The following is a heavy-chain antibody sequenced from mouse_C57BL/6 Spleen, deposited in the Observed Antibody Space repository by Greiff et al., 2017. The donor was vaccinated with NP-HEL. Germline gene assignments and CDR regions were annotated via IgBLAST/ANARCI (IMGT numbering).Heavy chain of an antibody. CDR3: ARWDYYSNYESYCDY. V-gene: IGHV1-22*01. J-gene: IGHJ2*01. CDR1: GYTFTDYN. D-gene: IGHD2-5*01. Sequence: VQLQQSGPELVKPGASVKMSCKASGYTFTDYNMHWVKQSHGKSLAWIGYINPNNGGTSYNQTFKGTATLTVNKSSSTAYMELRSLTSEDSAVYYCARWDYYSNYESYCDYWGQGTTLTVSS. CDR2: INPNNGGT.